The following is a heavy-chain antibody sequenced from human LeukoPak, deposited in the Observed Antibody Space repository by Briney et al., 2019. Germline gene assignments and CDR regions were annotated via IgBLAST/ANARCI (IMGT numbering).Heavy chain of an antibody. D-gene: IGHD2/OR15-2a*01. CDR1: GGSVSSGRFY. J-gene: IGHJ3*02. V-gene: IGHV4-61*01. CDR2: VYYTGTT. Sequence: SETLSLTCTVSGGSVSSGRFYWSWIRQPPGKELEWLGYVYYTGTTNYNPSLKSRVTISIDMSKNQFSLRLSSVTAADTAMYYCARPLTTSYDAFDIWGQGTMVTVSS. CDR3: ARPLTTSYDAFDI.